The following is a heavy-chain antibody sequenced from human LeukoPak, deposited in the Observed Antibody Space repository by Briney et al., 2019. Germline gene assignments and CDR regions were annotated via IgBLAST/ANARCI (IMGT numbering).Heavy chain of an antibody. V-gene: IGHV4-4*07. CDR3: ARGRYCSADICSGGDAFDI. CDR2: IHTRGST. Sequence: SETLSLTCTVSGGSINNYYWSWLRQPAGKGLEWIGRIHTRGSTNYNPSLKSRVTMSVATSKNQFSLKLSSVTAADTAVYYCARGRYCSADICSGGDAFDIWGQGTMVSVSS. D-gene: IGHD2-15*01. CDR1: GGSINNYY. J-gene: IGHJ3*02.